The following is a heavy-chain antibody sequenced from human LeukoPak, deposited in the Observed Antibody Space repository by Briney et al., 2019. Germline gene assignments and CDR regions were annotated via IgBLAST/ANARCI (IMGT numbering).Heavy chain of an antibody. D-gene: IGHD2-2*02. CDR3: ARLVSKYCSSTSCYSSWFDP. J-gene: IGHJ5*02. CDR1: GGSISSYY. CDR2: IYYSGST. Sequence: SETLSLTCTGSGGSISSYYWSWIRQPPGKGVEWIGYIYYSGSTNYNPSLKSRVTISVDTSKNQFSLKLSSVTAADTAVYYCARLVSKYCSSTSCYSSWFDPWGQGTLVTVSS. V-gene: IGHV4-59*01.